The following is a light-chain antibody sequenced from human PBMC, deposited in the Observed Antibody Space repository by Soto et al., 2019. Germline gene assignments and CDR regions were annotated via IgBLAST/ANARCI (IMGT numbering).Light chain of an antibody. Sequence: IVLTQPPRTLSLSPGERATLSCRVSQSVSSSYLAWYQQKPGPAPRLLIYGASSRATGIPDRFSGSGSGTDFTLTISRLEPEDFAVYYCQQFGSSAWTFGQGTKVDIK. CDR3: QQFGSSAWT. V-gene: IGKV3-20*01. CDR1: QSVSSSY. CDR2: GAS. J-gene: IGKJ1*01.